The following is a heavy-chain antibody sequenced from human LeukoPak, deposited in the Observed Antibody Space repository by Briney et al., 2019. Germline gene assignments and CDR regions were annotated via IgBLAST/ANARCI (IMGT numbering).Heavy chain of an antibody. CDR2: IRSKANSYAT. Sequence: GGSLRLSCAASGFTFSGSAMHWVRQASGKGLEWVGRIRSKANSYATAYAASVKGRSTISRDDSKNTAYLQMNSLKTEDTAVYYCTRPGFTHTAMEDYWGQGTLVTVSS. CDR1: GFTFSGSA. V-gene: IGHV3-73*01. CDR3: TRPGFTHTAMEDY. D-gene: IGHD5-18*01. J-gene: IGHJ4*02.